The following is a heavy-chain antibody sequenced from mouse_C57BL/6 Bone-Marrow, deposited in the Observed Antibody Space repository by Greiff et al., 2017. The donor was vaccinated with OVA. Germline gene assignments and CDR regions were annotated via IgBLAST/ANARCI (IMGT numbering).Heavy chain of an antibody. V-gene: IGHV5-4*03. CDR2: ISDGGSYT. D-gene: IGHD2-3*01. CDR3: GGWLLPDY. J-gene: IGHJ4*01. CDR1: GFTFSSYA. Sequence: EVKVVESGGGLVKPGGSLKLSCAASGFTFSSYAMSWVRQTPDKRLEWVATISDGGSYTYYPDNVKGRFTISRDNAKNNLYLQMSHLKSEDTAMYYCGGWLLPDYWGQGTSVTVSS.